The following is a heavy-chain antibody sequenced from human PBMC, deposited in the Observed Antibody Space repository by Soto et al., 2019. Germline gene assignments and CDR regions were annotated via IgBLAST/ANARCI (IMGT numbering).Heavy chain of an antibody. CDR1: GGTFSDSG. CDR2: ILPKFGKT. V-gene: IGHV1-69*06. J-gene: IGHJ6*02. Sequence: QVRLAQSGTEVKKPGSSMKVSCKASGGTFSDSGVTWVRQAPRQGLEWVGAILPKFGKTNYAQKFQGRVAIIADKSPDTVFLEVSRLKSDDTAVYFCARVTELGTGYAMDVWGQGTTVIVSS. CDR3: ARVTELGTGYAMDV. D-gene: IGHD1-7*01.